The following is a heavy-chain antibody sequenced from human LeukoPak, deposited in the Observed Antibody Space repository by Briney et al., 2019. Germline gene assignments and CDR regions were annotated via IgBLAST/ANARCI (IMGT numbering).Heavy chain of an antibody. CDR3: ARDPGYSSSWYGLYYFDY. CDR2: IIPIFGTA. J-gene: IGHJ4*02. D-gene: IGHD6-13*01. Sequence: SVKVSCKASGGTFSSYAISWVRQAPGQGLEWMGGIIPIFGTANYAQRFQGRVTITADESTSTAYMELSSLRSEDTAVYYCARDPGYSSSWYGLYYFDYWGQGTLVTVSS. V-gene: IGHV1-69*13. CDR1: GGTFSSYA.